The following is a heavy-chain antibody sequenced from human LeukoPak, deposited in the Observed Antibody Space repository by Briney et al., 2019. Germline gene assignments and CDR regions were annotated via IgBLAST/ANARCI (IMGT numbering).Heavy chain of an antibody. Sequence: GGSLRLSCAASGFTFSSYAMHWVRQAPGKGLEWVAVISYDGSNKYYADSVKGRFTISRDNSKNTLYLQMNSLRAEDTAVYYCAVGGYSSSSVPFDYWGQGTLVTVSS. CDR3: AVGGYSSSSVPFDY. CDR1: GFTFSSYA. J-gene: IGHJ4*02. CDR2: ISYDGSNK. V-gene: IGHV3-30-3*01. D-gene: IGHD6-6*01.